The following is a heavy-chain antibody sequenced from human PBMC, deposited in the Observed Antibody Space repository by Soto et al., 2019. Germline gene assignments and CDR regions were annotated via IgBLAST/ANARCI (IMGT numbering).Heavy chain of an antibody. CDR2: IWYDGSNK. CDR3: ARDGGAGYGMDV. V-gene: IGHV3-33*01. CDR1: GFTFSSYG. D-gene: IGHD6-19*01. Sequence: QVQLVESGGGVVQPGRSLRLSCAASGFTFSSYGMHWVRQAPGKGLEWVAVIWYDGSNKYYADSVKGRLTISRDNSKNAMYLQMNSLRAEDTAVYYCARDGGAGYGMDVWGQGTTVTVS. J-gene: IGHJ6*02.